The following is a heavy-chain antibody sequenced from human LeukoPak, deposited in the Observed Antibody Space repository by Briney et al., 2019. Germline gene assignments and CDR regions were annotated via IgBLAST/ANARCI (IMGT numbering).Heavy chain of an antibody. V-gene: IGHV4-61*03. CDR3: ARERDYYESSGYLNGHAFDI. CDR1: GGSISSSSYY. J-gene: IGHJ3*02. D-gene: IGHD3-22*01. Sequence: PSETLSLTCTVSGGSISSSSYYWGWIRQPPGTGLEWIGYIYYTGSTNYSPPLKSRVTISLDTSKTHFSLKLSSVTDADTAVYYCARERDYYESSGYLNGHAFDIWGQGTMVTVSS. CDR2: IYYTGST.